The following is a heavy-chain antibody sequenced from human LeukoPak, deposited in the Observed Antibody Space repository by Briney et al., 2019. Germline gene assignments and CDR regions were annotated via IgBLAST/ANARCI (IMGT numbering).Heavy chain of an antibody. V-gene: IGHV3-48*03. CDR2: ISSSGSVI. Sequence: GGSLRLSCAASGFTFSSYEMNWVRQAPGKGLEWVSYISSSGSVIHYADSVKGRFTISRDNAKNSLYLQMNSLRAEDTAVYYCARSYGSGSYYYYGMDVWGQGTTVTVSS. CDR3: ARSYGSGSYYYYGMDV. CDR1: GFTFSSYE. J-gene: IGHJ6*02. D-gene: IGHD3-10*01.